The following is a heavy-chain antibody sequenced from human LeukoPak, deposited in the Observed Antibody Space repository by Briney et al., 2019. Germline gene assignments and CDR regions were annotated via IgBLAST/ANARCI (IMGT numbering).Heavy chain of an antibody. J-gene: IGHJ5*02. CDR1: GFTFSSYG. Sequence: GESLRLSCVASGFTFSSYGMHWVRQTPGKGLEWVAFIPYDGSNTYYADSVKGRFTISRDNSKNTLYLQMNSLRAEDTAVYYCAKDPRYYYDSSGYQTWGQGTLVTVSS. D-gene: IGHD3-22*01. CDR2: IPYDGSNT. CDR3: AKDPRYYYDSSGYQT. V-gene: IGHV3-30*02.